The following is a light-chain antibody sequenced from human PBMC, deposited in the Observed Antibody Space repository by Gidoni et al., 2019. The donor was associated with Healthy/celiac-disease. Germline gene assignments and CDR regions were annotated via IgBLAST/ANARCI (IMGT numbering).Light chain of an antibody. CDR3: QQYNNWPLYT. CDR1: QSVSSN. Sequence: ERVMTQAPATLSVSPGERATLSCRARQSVSSNLAWYQQKPGQAPRLLIYGASTRATVFPARFSGSGSGTEFTLTLSSLQSEDFSVYYCQQYNNWPLYTFGQXTKLEIK. CDR2: GAS. V-gene: IGKV3-15*01. J-gene: IGKJ2*01.